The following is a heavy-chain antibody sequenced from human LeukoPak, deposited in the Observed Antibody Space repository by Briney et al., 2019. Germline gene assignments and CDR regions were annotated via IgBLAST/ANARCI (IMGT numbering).Heavy chain of an antibody. CDR3: AKGGYSYGYNLIALFDY. Sequence: PGGSLRLSCAASGFTFSSYAMSWVRRAPGKGLEWVSAISGSGGSTYYADSVKGRFTISRDSSKNTLYLQMNSLRAEDTAVYYRAKGGYSYGYNLIALFDYWGQGTLVTVSS. V-gene: IGHV3-23*01. J-gene: IGHJ4*02. CDR2: ISGSGGST. D-gene: IGHD5-18*01. CDR1: GFTFSSYA.